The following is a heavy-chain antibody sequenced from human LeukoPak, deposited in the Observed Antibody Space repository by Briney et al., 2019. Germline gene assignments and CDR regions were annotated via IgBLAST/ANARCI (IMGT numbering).Heavy chain of an antibody. V-gene: IGHV3-23*01. Sequence: PGGSLRLSCTASGFTFSIYSMNWVRQAPGKGLEWVSGISGRGGSTYYADSVKGRFTISRDNSKNTLYLQMKSLRAENTAVYYSGKYSSGYFDYWGQGTLSPSPQ. CDR3: GKYSSGYFDY. CDR2: ISGRGGST. J-gene: IGHJ4*02. D-gene: IGHD6-19*01. CDR1: GFTFSIYS.